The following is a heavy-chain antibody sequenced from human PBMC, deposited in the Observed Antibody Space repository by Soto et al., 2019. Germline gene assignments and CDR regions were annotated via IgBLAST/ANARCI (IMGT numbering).Heavy chain of an antibody. CDR1: GYTFTSYD. D-gene: IGHD3-22*01. J-gene: IGHJ6*03. Sequence: ASVKVSCKASGYTFTSYDINWVRQATGQGLEWMGWMNPNSGNTGYAQKFQGRVTMTRNTSISTAYMELSSLRSEDTAVYYCARSITIVVVVTFHYYYYMDVWGKGTKVTVSS. CDR2: MNPNSGNT. CDR3: ARSITIVVVVTFHYYYYMDV. V-gene: IGHV1-8*01.